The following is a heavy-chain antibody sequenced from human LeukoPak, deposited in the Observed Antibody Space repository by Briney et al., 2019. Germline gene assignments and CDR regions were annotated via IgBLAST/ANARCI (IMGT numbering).Heavy chain of an antibody. V-gene: IGHV3-21*01. D-gene: IGHD6-6*01. J-gene: IGHJ4*02. CDR1: GFTFSSYS. CDR3: ATPGVAARDY. CDR2: TSSSSSYI. Sequence: GGSLRLSCAASGFTFSSYSMNWVRQAPGKGLEWVSSTSSSSSYIYYADSVKGRFTISRDNAKDSLYLQMNSLRAEDTAVYYCATPGVAARDYWGQGTLVTVSS.